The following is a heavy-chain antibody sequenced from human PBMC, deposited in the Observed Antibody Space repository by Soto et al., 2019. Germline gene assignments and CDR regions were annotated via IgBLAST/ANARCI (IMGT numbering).Heavy chain of an antibody. Sequence: EVQLLESGGGLVQPGGSLRLSCAASGFTFSSYAMSWVRQAPGKGLEWVSVISGSGGSTYYADSVKGRFTISRDNSKNTLCLQMNSLRAEDTAVYYCAKRAWGYFYFDYWGQGTLGTVSS. D-gene: IGHD1-26*01. CDR2: ISGSGGST. CDR1: GFTFSSYA. CDR3: AKRAWGYFYFDY. J-gene: IGHJ4*02. V-gene: IGHV3-23*01.